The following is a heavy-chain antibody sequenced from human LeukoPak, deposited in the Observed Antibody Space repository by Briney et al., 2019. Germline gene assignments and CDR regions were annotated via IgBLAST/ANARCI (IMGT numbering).Heavy chain of an antibody. V-gene: IGHV3-13*01. Sequence: PGGSLRLSCAASGFIFTDYDLHWVRQPPGKGLEWVSVFGIAGDTYYADSVKGRFTISRDVDKNSLYLQMNNLRAGDTAVYYCVRTNGGTYYDYWGQGTLVTVFS. J-gene: IGHJ4*02. CDR3: VRTNGGTYYDY. CDR2: FGIAGDT. CDR1: GFIFTDYD. D-gene: IGHD1-26*01.